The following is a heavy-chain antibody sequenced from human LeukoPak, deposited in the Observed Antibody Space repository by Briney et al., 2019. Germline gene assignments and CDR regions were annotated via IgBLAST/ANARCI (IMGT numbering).Heavy chain of an antibody. CDR1: GFIFSNYA. Sequence: GGSLRLSCAASGFIFSNYAFYWVRQAPGRGLECVSAINTNGGRTFSANSVKGRFTISRDNSKNTLYLQMNSLRAEDTAVYYCARDGGFYGMDVWGQGTTVTVSS. D-gene: IGHD3-10*01. CDR3: ARDGGFYGMDV. V-gene: IGHV3-64*04. J-gene: IGHJ6*02. CDR2: INTNGGRT.